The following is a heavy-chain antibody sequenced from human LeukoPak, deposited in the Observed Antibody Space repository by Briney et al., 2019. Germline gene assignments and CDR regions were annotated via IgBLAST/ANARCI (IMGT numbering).Heavy chain of an antibody. CDR3: ARSQVGLVDTSYYYYYGMDV. V-gene: IGHV1-2*02. J-gene: IGHJ6*02. CDR1: GYTFTGYY. CDR2: INPNSGGT. D-gene: IGHD3/OR15-3a*01. Sequence: ASVKVSCKASGYTFTGYYMHWVRQAPGQGLEWMGWINPNSGGTNYAQKFQGRVTMTRDTSIGTAYMELSRLRSDDTAVYYCARSQVGLVDTSYYYYYGMDVWGQGTTVTVSS.